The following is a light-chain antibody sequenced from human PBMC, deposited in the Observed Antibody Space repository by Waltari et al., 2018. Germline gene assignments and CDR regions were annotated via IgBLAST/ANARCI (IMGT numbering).Light chain of an antibody. Sequence: QSALTQPRSVSGSPGQSVTISCTGTTSDVGGYHYVSWFQQHPGKAPNLIIYDVSERPSGAPDRFSGSKPDTTAALTISGLQAEDEADYYCCSYAGSYTYVFGSGTKVTVL. J-gene: IGLJ1*01. CDR3: CSYAGSYTYV. CDR2: DVS. CDR1: TSDVGGYHY. V-gene: IGLV2-11*01.